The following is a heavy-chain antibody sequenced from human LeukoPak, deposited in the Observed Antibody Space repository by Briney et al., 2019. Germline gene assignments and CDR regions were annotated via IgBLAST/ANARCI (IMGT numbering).Heavy chain of an antibody. D-gene: IGHD6-13*01. CDR2: ISAYSGNT. V-gene: IGHV1-18*01. J-gene: IGHJ5*02. CDR1: GYTFTSYG. Sequence: ASVKVSCKASGYTFTSYGISWVRQAPGQGLEWMGWISAYSGNTNYAQKLQGRVTMTTDTSTSTAYMELRSLRSDDTAVYYCARDSDGAAAPRFDPWGQGTLVTVSS. CDR3: ARDSDGAAAPRFDP.